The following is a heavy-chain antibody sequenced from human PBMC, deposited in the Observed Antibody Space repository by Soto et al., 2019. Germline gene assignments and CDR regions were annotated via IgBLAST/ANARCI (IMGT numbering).Heavy chain of an antibody. D-gene: IGHD1-26*01. Sequence: AVHRVSQAPGQRLEWMGWINAGNGNTKYSQKFQGRVTITRDTSASTAYMELSSLRSEDTAVYYCARGYTFPFDPWGQGTLVTVSS. CDR3: ARGYTFPFDP. V-gene: IGHV1-3*01. CDR1: A. CDR2: INAGNGNT. J-gene: IGHJ5*02.